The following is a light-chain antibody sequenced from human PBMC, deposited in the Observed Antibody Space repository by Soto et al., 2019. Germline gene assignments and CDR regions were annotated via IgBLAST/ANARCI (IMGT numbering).Light chain of an antibody. Sequence: EIVFTQSPRTLSLSPGERATLSCRASQSVSSSYLAWYQQKPGQAPRLLIYGASSRATGIPARFSASGSGTDFTLTISDVQPEDFALYYCHQRQSWPRTFGQRAKVDI. J-gene: IGKJ1*01. CDR2: GAS. CDR1: QSVSSSY. V-gene: IGKV3-20*01. CDR3: HQRQSWPRT.